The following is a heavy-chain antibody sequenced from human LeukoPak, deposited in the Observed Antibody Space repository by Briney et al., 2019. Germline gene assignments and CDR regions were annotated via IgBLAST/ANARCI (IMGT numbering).Heavy chain of an antibody. J-gene: IGHJ6*03. Sequence: GESLKISCKGFGYSFTTYWIAWVRQMPGKGLEFMGIIYPDDSDTRHSPSFQGQVTISADKSITTAYLQWSSLKTSDTAIYYCARQSFVVPAATHMDVWSKGTTVTVSS. CDR2: IYPDDSDT. CDR1: GYSFTTYW. V-gene: IGHV5-51*01. CDR3: ARQSFVVPAATHMDV. D-gene: IGHD2-2*01.